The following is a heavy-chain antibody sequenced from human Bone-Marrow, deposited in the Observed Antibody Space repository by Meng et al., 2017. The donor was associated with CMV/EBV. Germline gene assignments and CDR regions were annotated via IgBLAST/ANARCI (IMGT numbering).Heavy chain of an antibody. J-gene: IGHJ4*02. Sequence: SETLSLTCSVSGVSVNSGSYYWNWMRQPPGRGLEWIGYIFYSGSTNYNPSLKGRVTIAVDTSKNQFSLKLKSVTAADTAVYYCSRFDYALYWGQGTLVTVSS. CDR1: GVSVNSGSYY. D-gene: IGHD4-17*01. V-gene: IGHV4-61*01. CDR3: SRFDYALY. CDR2: IFYSGST.